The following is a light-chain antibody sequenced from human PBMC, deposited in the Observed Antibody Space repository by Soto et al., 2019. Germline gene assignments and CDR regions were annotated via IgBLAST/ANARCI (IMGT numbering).Light chain of an antibody. CDR3: QQSYSVPLT. Sequence: DIQMTQSPSSLSASVGDRVTITCRASQTISNFLNWYQQKPGKAPKLLIYAASSLQSGVPSRFSGSGSGTDFTLNISSLRPEDFATYDCQQSYSVPLTFGGGTEVEIK. CDR1: QTISNF. V-gene: IGKV1-39*01. J-gene: IGKJ4*01. CDR2: AAS.